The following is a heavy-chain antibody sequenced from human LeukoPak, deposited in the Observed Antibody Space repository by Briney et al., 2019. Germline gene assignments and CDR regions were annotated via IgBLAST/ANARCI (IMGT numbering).Heavy chain of an antibody. CDR3: ARDGRSAFDI. V-gene: IGHV1-69*08. Sequence: SVKVSCKASGGTFSSYTISWVRQAPGQGLEWMGGIIPILGTANYAQKFQGRVTTTADKSTSTAYMELSSLRSEDTAVYYCARDGRSAFDIWGQGTMVTVSS. CDR1: GGTFSSYT. J-gene: IGHJ3*02. D-gene: IGHD1-26*01. CDR2: IIPILGTA.